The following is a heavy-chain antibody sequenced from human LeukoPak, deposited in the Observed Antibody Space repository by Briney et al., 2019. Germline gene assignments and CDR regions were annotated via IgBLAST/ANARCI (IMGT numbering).Heavy chain of an antibody. CDR2: IIPILGIA. Sequence: SVKVSCKASGGTFGSYGISWVRQAPGQGLEWMGRIIPILGIANYAQKFQGRVTITADKSTRTAYMELSSLRSDDTAMFYCERDIRTGDNYFDYWGQGTLVTVSS. J-gene: IGHJ4*02. V-gene: IGHV1-69*04. D-gene: IGHD1-14*01. CDR3: ERDIRTGDNYFDY. CDR1: GGTFGSYG.